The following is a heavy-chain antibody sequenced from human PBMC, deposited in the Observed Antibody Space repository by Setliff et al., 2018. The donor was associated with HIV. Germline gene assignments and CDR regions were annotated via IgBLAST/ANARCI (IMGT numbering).Heavy chain of an antibody. CDR3: ARDFGGRWTFDY. CDR1: GYTFTSYY. CDR2: INPNGGST. Sequence: ASVKVSCKASGYTFTSYYVHFVRQAPGQGPEWMGIINPNGGSTNYAQKFEGRVAMTADTSTNNVHMYLSSLRSEDTAIYYCARDFGGRWTFDYWGQGTLVTVSS. J-gene: IGHJ4*02. V-gene: IGHV1-46*01. D-gene: IGHD3-10*01.